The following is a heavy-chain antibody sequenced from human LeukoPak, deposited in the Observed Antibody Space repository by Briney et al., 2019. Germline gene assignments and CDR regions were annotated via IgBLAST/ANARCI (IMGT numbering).Heavy chain of an antibody. J-gene: IGHJ4*02. CDR1: GGSISSYY. D-gene: IGHD3-3*01. CDR2: IYYSGST. CDR3: ARLYYDFWSGYYYFDY. V-gene: IGHV4-59*08. Sequence: PSETLSLTCTVSGGSISSYYWSWIRQPPGKGLEWIGYIYYSGSTNYNPSLKSRVTISVDTSKNQFSLKLSSVTAADTAVYYCARLYYDFWSGYYYFDYWGQGTLVTVSS.